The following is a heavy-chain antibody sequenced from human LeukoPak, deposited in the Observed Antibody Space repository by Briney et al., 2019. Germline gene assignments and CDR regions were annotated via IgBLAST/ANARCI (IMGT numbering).Heavy chain of an antibody. CDR2: ISTYNGYS. J-gene: IGHJ4*02. D-gene: IGHD6-19*01. V-gene: IGHV1-18*01. CDR1: GYTFTSSG. Sequence: ASVKVSCKTSGYTFTSSGITWVRQAPGQGLEWMGWISTYNGYSKYAQNLQGRVTMTADTSTTTAYMERSSLRSADTAVYYCATNSSGGSSDYWGQGTLVTVSS. CDR3: ATNSSGGSSDY.